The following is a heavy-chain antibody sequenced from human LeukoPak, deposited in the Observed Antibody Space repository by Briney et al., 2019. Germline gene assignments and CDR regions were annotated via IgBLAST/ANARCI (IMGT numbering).Heavy chain of an antibody. V-gene: IGHV1-24*01. CDR1: GYTLSESS. Sequence: ASVTVSCRVSGYTLSESSMHWVRQAPGKGLEWMGGFDPEDGETIYALEFQGRITMTEDATSDTAYMELSSLRSDDTAVYYCVIDRYDRGVEDYWGQGTLVTVSS. CDR2: FDPEDGET. CDR3: VIDRYDRGVEDY. J-gene: IGHJ4*02. D-gene: IGHD3-22*01.